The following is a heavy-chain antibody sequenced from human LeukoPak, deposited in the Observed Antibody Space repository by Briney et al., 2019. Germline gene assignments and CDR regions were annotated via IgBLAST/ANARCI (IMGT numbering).Heavy chain of an antibody. D-gene: IGHD6-13*01. Sequence: GGSLRPSCAASGFTFSSYAMSWVRQAPGKGLEWVSAISGSGGSTYYADSVKGRFTISRDNSKNTLYLQMNSLRAEDTAVYYCAKDGAAAGKRYFDYWGQGTLVTVSS. CDR1: GFTFSSYA. CDR2: ISGSGGST. J-gene: IGHJ4*02. V-gene: IGHV3-23*01. CDR3: AKDGAAAGKRYFDY.